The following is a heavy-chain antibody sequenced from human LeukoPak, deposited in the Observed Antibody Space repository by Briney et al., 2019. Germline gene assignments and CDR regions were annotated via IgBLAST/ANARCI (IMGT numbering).Heavy chain of an antibody. CDR2: ISYDGTNK. CDR1: EFTFINYG. D-gene: IGHD4-17*01. J-gene: IGHJ4*02. Sequence: GGSLRLSCAASEFTFINYGMHWVRQAPGKGLEWVAVISYDGTNKYYADSVKGRFTISRDNSKNTPYLQMNSLKTDDTAVYYCANYGDYQYFDYWGQGTPVTVSS. V-gene: IGHV3-30*18. CDR3: ANYGDYQYFDY.